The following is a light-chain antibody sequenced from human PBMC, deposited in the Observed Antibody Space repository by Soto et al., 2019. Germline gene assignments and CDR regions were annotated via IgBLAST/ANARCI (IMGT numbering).Light chain of an antibody. Sequence: SYELTQPPSVSVSPGQTASFTCSGDKLGDKYACWYQQKPGQSPVLVIYQDSKRPSGIPERFSGSNSGNTATLTISGTQAMDEADYYCQAWDSSTAVFGGGTKVTVL. V-gene: IGLV3-1*01. J-gene: IGLJ2*01. CDR2: QDS. CDR1: KLGDKY. CDR3: QAWDSSTAV.